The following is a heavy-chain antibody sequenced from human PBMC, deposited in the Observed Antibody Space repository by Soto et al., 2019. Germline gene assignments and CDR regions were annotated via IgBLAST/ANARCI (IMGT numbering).Heavy chain of an antibody. CDR2: IIPVFGST. Sequence: QVRLVQSGAEVKKPGSTVKVSCNASGDLFSRNAFNWVRQAPGQGREWMGRIIPVFGSTIYEHKIQGRVTIIAEESTQTAEMELTRLTSDDTAMYFCARDRYDFGDYIRHPDWGQGTLVNVSS. D-gene: IGHD4-17*01. CDR1: GDLFSRNA. V-gene: IGHV1-69*01. J-gene: IGHJ4*02. CDR3: ARDRYDFGDYIRHPD.